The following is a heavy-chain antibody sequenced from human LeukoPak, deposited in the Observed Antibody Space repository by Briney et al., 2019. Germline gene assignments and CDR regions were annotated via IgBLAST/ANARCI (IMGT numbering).Heavy chain of an antibody. CDR2: IHGDGTNEGTTT. CDR3: AREASYSDSLGYYQPCDY. D-gene: IGHD3-22*01. V-gene: IGHV3-74*01. J-gene: IGHJ4*02. Sequence: GGSLRLSCAASGFTFSNYWMHWVRQSPGKGLLWVSRIHGDGTNEGTTTIYADSVKGRFTISRDNAKNTLYLQMNSLRAEDTAVYYCAREASYSDSLGYYQPCDYWGQGTLVTVSS. CDR1: GFTFSNYW.